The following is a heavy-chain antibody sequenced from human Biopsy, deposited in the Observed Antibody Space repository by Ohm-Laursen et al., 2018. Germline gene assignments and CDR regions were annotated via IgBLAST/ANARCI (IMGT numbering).Heavy chain of an antibody. V-gene: IGHV3-11*01. CDR1: GFSFNDYH. CDR2: ISGGGTI. J-gene: IGHJ6*02. Sequence: SLRLSCTASGFSFNDYHMRWIRQAPGRGLEWVSYISGGGTIYYGDSMKGRVTISRDNADNSLHLQMKSLRAEDTAVYYCARELGNGMDVWGQGTPVTVSS. CDR3: ARELGNGMDV.